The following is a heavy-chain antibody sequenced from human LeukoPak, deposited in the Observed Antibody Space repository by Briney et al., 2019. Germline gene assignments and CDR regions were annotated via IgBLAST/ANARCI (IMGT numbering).Heavy chain of an antibody. D-gene: IGHD3-9*01. J-gene: IGHJ5*02. CDR2: VTSYNGDT. V-gene: IGHV1-18*01. CDR3: AKDWHILTGRNCFDP. Sequence: ASVKVSCKASGYTFTSYDINWVRQATGQGLEWMGWVTSYNGDTNYAQKFQGRVTMSTDTSTSTAYMELRGLRFDDTAIYYCAKDWHILTGRNCFDPWGQGTLVTVSS. CDR1: GYTFTSYD.